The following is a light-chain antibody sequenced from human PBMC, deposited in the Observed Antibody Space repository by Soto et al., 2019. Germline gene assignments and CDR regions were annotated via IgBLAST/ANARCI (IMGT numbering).Light chain of an antibody. CDR3: KQYSSSPAT. Sequence: EIVMTQSPATLSVSPGERATLSCRASQSVSRNLAWYQQKPGQAPRLLIYGAYTRATGIQARFSGSGSGTEFTLTIRRLEPEDFAVYSCKQYSSSPATFGQGTKVDI. CDR1: QSVSRN. CDR2: GAY. J-gene: IGKJ1*01. V-gene: IGKV3-15*01.